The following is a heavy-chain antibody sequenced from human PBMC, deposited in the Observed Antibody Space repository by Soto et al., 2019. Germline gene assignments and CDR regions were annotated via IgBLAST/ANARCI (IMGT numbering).Heavy chain of an antibody. CDR1: GFTFSNAW. V-gene: IGHV3-15*01. CDR3: TTDRSTTLGGMDV. CDR2: IKSKTDGGTT. D-gene: IGHD5-12*01. J-gene: IGHJ6*03. Sequence: GGSLRLSCAASGFTFSNAWMSWVRQAPGKGLEWVGRIKSKTDGGTTDYAAPVKGRFTISRDDSKNTLYLQMNSLKTEDTAVYYCTTDRSTTLGGMDVWGKGTTVTVSS.